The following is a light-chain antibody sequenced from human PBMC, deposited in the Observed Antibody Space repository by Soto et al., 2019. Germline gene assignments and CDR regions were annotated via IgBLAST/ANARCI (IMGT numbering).Light chain of an antibody. J-gene: IGKJ5*01. CDR2: AAF. CDR1: QSISNY. Sequence: DIHMTQSPSSLSASLGDRVTITFRASQSISNYLNWYQQKPGKAPKLLIYAAFSLQSGVPSRFSGSGSGTDFTLTISSLQPEDFATYYCQQSYSTPPITFGQGTRLEI. CDR3: QQSYSTPPIT. V-gene: IGKV1-39*01.